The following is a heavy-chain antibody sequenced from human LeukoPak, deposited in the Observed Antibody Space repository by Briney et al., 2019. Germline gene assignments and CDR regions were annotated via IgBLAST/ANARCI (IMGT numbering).Heavy chain of an antibody. D-gene: IGHD6-19*01. CDR3: ARATYIAVAGYFDY. J-gene: IGHJ4*02. V-gene: IGHV4-61*02. Sequence: PSETLSLTCTVSGGSISSGSYYWSWIRQPAGKGLEWIGRIYTSGSTNYNPSLKSRVTISVDTSKNQFSLELSSVTAADTAVYYCARATYIAVAGYFDYWGQGTLVTVSS. CDR2: IYTSGST. CDR1: GGSISSGSYY.